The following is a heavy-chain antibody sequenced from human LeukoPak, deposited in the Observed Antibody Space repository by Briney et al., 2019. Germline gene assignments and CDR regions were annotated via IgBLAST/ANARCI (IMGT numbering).Heavy chain of an antibody. V-gene: IGHV3-33*06. Sequence: GGSLRLSCAASGFTFSSYGMHWVRQAPGKGLEWVAVIWNDGSQKYYADSVKGRFTISRDNSKNTLYLQMNSLRAEDTAVYYCAKVKGYSYGHYYYGMDVWGQGTTVTVSS. D-gene: IGHD5-18*01. CDR3: AKVKGYSYGHYYYGMDV. CDR2: IWNDGSQK. CDR1: GFTFSSYG. J-gene: IGHJ6*02.